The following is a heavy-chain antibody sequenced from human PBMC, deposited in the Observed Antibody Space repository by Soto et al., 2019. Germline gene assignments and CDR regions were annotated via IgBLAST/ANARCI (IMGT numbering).Heavy chain of an antibody. CDR3: AKDRLAGNFDY. V-gene: IGHV3-23*01. J-gene: IGHJ4*02. Sequence: GGSLRLSCAASGFTFSSYAMSWVRQAPGKGLEWVSAISDSGGSTYYADSVKGRFTISRDNSKNTLYLQMNGLRVEDTAVYYCAKDRLAGNFDYWGQGTQVTVSS. CDR1: GFTFSSYA. CDR2: ISDSGGST.